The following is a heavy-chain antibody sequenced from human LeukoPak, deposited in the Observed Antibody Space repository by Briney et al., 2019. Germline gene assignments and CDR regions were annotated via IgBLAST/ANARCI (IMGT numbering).Heavy chain of an antibody. CDR2: IDPGSGTT. D-gene: IGHD3-10*01. Sequence: ASVKVSCKASGYPFTTYYIHWVRQAPGHGLEWMGIIDPGSGTTTYAQKFQVRVTMTRDTSTNKVYMDLSSLTSEDTAVYYCARELHATYYFDYWGQGSLVTVSS. V-gene: IGHV1-46*01. CDR1: GYPFTTYY. CDR3: ARELHATYYFDY. J-gene: IGHJ4*02.